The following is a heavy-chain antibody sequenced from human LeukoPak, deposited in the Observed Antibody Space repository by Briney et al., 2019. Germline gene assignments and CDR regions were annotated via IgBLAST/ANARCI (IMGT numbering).Heavy chain of an antibody. CDR3: AKAFRGLREYYYYMDV. D-gene: IGHD3-16*01. Sequence: GGSLRLSCATSGFTFSSYETNWVRQAPGKGLEWVSYISSSGSTIYYADSVKGRFTISRDNAKNSLYLQMNSLRAEDTAVYYCAKAFRGLREYYYYMDVWGKGTTVTVSS. V-gene: IGHV3-48*03. CDR2: ISSSGSTI. J-gene: IGHJ6*03. CDR1: GFTFSSYE.